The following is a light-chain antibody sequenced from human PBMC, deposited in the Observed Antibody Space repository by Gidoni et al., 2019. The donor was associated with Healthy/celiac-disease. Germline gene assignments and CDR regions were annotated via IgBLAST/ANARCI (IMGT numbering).Light chain of an antibody. V-gene: IGLV1-44*01. Sequence: QSVLTQPPSASGTPGQRVTISCSGSNSNIGSNTVNWYQQLPGTAPKLLIYSNNQRPSGVPDRFSGSKSGTSASLASSGLQSEDEADYYCAAWDDSLNGPVFGGGTQLTVL. J-gene: IGLJ7*01. CDR3: AAWDDSLNGPV. CDR1: NSNIGSNT. CDR2: SNN.